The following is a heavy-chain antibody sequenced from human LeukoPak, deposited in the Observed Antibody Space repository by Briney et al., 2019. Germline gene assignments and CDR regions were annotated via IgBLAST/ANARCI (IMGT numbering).Heavy chain of an antibody. CDR1: GFSFSDNY. V-gene: IGHV3-11*03. D-gene: IGHD1-26*01. Sequence: PGGSLRLSCAASGFSFSDNYMSWIRQAPGQGLERVSYISNTGTHTMYADSVRGRFIISRDNAKNSLYLEMNSLRADDTAVYYCARSRGVGPGAYFDYWGQGTVVTVSS. J-gene: IGHJ4*02. CDR2: ISNTGTHT. CDR3: ARSRGVGPGAYFDY.